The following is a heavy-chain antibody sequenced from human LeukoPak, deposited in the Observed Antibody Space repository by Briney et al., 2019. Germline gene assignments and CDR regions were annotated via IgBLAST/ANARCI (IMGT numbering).Heavy chain of an antibody. J-gene: IGHJ4*02. CDR2: ISSSSSYI. CDR1: GFTFSSYS. CDR3: AKNMNWGCDF. D-gene: IGHD3-16*01. V-gene: IGHV3-21*01. Sequence: GGSLRLSCAASGFTFSSYSMNWVRQAPGKGLEWVSSISSSSSYIYYADSVKGRFTISRDNAKNSLYLQMNSLKVEDTAVYYCAKNMNWGCDFWGQGTLVTVAS.